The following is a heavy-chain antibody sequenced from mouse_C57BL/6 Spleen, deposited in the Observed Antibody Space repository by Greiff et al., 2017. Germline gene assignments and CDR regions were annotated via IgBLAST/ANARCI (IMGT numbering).Heavy chain of an antibody. V-gene: IGHV1-72*01. J-gene: IGHJ4*01. CDR3: ASETGMRAMDY. CDR2: FDPNSGGT. CDR1: GYTFTSYW. Sequence: QVQLQQSGAELVKPGASVTLSCKASGYTFTSYWLNWVKQRPGRGLEWIGSFDPNSGGTKYNEKFKSKATLTVYKPSSTAYMQLSSLKSEDSTVYNYASETGMRAMDYWGQGTSLTVSS. D-gene: IGHD4-1*01.